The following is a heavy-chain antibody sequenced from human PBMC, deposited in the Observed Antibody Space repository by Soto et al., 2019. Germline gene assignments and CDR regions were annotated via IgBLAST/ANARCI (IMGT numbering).Heavy chain of an antibody. Sequence: PSETLSLTCAVYGGSFSGYYWSCIRQPPGKGLEWIGEINHSGSTNYNPSLKRRVTISVDTSKNQFSLKLSSVTAADTAVYYCARGYYDFWSGPRALWFDPWGQGTLVT. CDR2: INHSGST. CDR3: ARGYYDFWSGPRALWFDP. CDR1: GGSFSGYY. D-gene: IGHD3-3*01. V-gene: IGHV4-34*01. J-gene: IGHJ5*02.